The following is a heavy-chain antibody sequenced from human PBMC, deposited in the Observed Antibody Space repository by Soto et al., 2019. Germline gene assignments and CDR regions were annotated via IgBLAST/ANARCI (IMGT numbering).Heavy chain of an antibody. J-gene: IGHJ5*02. V-gene: IGHV3-7*01. D-gene: IGHD6-19*01. CDR2: IKQDGSEK. CDR1: GFTFSSYW. CDR3: ARVGHVMYSSGWYYYET. Sequence: GGSLRLSCAASGFTFSSYWMSWVRQAPGKGLEWVANIKQDGSEKYYVDSVKGRFTISRDNAKNSLYLQMNSLRAEDTAVYYCARVGHVMYSSGWYYYETWGQGTLVTVSS.